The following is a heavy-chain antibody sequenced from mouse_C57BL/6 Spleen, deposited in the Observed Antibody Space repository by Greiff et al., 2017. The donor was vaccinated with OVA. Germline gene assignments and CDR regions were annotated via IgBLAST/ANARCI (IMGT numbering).Heavy chain of an antibody. CDR1: GYTFTSYW. CDR3: ARVFDYDDAWFAY. D-gene: IGHD2-4*01. CDR2: INPSSGYT. V-gene: IGHV1-7*01. J-gene: IGHJ3*01. Sequence: QVQLQQSGAELAKPGASVKLSCKASGYTFTSYWMHWVKQRPGQGLEWIGYINPSSGYTKYNQKFKDKATLTADKASSTAYMQLSSLTYEDSAVYYCARVFDYDDAWFAYWGQGTLVTVSA.